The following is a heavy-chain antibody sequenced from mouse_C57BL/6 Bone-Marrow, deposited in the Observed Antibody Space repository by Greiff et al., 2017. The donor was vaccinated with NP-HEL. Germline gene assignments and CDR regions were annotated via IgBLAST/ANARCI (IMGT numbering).Heavy chain of an antibody. D-gene: IGHD4-1*02. Sequence: EVHLVESGEGLVKPGGSLKLSCAASGFTFSSYAMSWVRQTPEKRLEWVAYISSGGDYIYYADTVKGRFTISRDNARNTLYLQMSSLKSEDTAMYYCTREGNPTHYAMDYWGQGTSVTVSS. CDR2: ISSGGDYI. V-gene: IGHV5-9-1*02. CDR3: TREGNPTHYAMDY. CDR1: GFTFSSYA. J-gene: IGHJ4*01.